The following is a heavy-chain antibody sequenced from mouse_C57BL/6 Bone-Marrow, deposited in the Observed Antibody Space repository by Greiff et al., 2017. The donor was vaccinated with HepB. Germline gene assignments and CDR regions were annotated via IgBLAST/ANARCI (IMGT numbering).Heavy chain of an antibody. CDR2: IDPEDGET. CDR3: ATYGNLYYYAMDY. Sequence: EVNVVESGAELVKPGASVKLSCTASGFNIKDYYMHWVKQRTEQGLEWIGRIDPEDGETKYAPKFQGKATITADTSSNTTYLQLSSLTSEDTAVYYCATYGNLYYYAMDYWGQGNSVTVSS. V-gene: IGHV14-2*01. CDR1: GFNIKDYY. D-gene: IGHD2-1*01. J-gene: IGHJ4*01.